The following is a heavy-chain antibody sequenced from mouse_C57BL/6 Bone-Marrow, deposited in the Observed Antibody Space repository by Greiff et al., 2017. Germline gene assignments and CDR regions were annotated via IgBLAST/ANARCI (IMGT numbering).Heavy chain of an antibody. CDR3: ERSSTKITEIYAMDY. Sequence: QVQLQQSGPELVKPGASVKISCKASGYTFTDYYINWVKQRPGQGLEWIGWIFPGSGSTYYNEKFKGKATLTVDKSSSTAYMLLSSLTSEDSAVYFCERSSTKITEIYAMDYWGQGTSVTVSS. D-gene: IGHD2-4*01. J-gene: IGHJ4*01. V-gene: IGHV1-75*01. CDR1: GYTFTDYY. CDR2: IFPGSGST.